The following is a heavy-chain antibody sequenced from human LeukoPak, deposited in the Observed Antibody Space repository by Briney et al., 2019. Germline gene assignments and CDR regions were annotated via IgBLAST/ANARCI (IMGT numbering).Heavy chain of an antibody. CDR1: GGSTNTYC. D-gene: IGHD3-22*01. J-gene: IGHJ4*02. CDR2: IYYSGRT. CDR3: AICRKFYSDSSGYCNYFDY. V-gene: IGHV4-59*04. Sequence: SETLSLTCTVSGGSTNTYCRSWIRQPPGKGLEWIGSIYYSGRTYYNLSLKSRVTMSVDTSKNQFSLKLSSVTAADTAVYYCAICRKFYSDSSGYCNYFDYWGQGTLVTVSS.